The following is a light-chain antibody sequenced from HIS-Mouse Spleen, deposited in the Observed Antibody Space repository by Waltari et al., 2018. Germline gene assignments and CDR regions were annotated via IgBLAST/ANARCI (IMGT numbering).Light chain of an antibody. J-gene: IGLJ2*01. CDR3: YSTDSSGNHRV. CDR1: ALPKKY. V-gene: IGLV3-10*01. Sequence: SYELTQPPSVSVSPGQTARITCSGDALPKKYAYWYQQKSGQDPVLVIYEDSKRPSGIPERLSGSRSGTMATLTISGAQVEDEADYYCYSTDSSGNHRVFGGGTKLTVL. CDR2: EDS.